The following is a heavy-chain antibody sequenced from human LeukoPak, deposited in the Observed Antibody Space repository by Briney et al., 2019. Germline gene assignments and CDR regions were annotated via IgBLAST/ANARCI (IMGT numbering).Heavy chain of an antibody. J-gene: IGHJ4*02. CDR2: ISSGSSTI. V-gene: IGHV3-48*04. CDR3: ARSDTADY. D-gene: IGHD5-18*01. CDR1: GFTFSSYS. Sequence: GGSLRLSCAASGFTFSSYSMNWVRQAPGKGLEWVSYISSGSSTIYYAASVKGRFIISRDNAKNSLYLQMNSLRADDTAVYYCARSDTADYWGQGTLVTVSS.